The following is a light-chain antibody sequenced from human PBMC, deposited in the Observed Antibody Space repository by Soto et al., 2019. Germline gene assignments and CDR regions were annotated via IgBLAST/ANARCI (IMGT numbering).Light chain of an antibody. J-gene: IGKJ1*01. Sequence: EIVMTQSPLSLPVTPGEPGSISCRSSQSLLHSNGYNYLDWYLQKPGQSPQLLIYLGSNRSSGVPDRFSGSGSGTDFTLKISRVEAEDVGVYYCMQALQIWTFGQGTKV. CDR1: QSLLHSNGYNY. CDR3: MQALQIWT. CDR2: LGS. V-gene: IGKV2-28*01.